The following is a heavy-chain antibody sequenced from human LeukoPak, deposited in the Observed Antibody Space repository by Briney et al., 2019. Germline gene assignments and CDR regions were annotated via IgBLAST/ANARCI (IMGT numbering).Heavy chain of an antibody. CDR1: GFTFSSYG. V-gene: IGHV3-23*01. CDR2: ISGSGGST. Sequence: GGTLRLSCAASGFTFSSYGMSWVRQAPGKGLEWVSAISGSGGSTYYADSVKGRFTISRDNSKNTLYLQMNSLRAEDTAVYYCARPLGYSSGWIDAFDIWGQGTMVTVSS. CDR3: ARPLGYSSGWIDAFDI. D-gene: IGHD6-19*01. J-gene: IGHJ3*02.